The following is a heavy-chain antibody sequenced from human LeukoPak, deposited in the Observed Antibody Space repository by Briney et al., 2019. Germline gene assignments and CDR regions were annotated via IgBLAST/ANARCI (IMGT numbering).Heavy chain of an antibody. CDR3: AKDETRGYSGYDLDY. J-gene: IGHJ4*02. V-gene: IGHV3-33*06. CDR2: IWYDGSNK. CDR1: GFAFSSYG. D-gene: IGHD5-12*01. Sequence: GGSLRLSCAASGFAFSSYGMHWVRQAPGKGLEWVAVIWYDGSNKYYADSVRGRFTISRDNSKNTLYLQMNSLRAEGTAIYYCAKDETRGYSGYDLDYWGQGTLVTVSS.